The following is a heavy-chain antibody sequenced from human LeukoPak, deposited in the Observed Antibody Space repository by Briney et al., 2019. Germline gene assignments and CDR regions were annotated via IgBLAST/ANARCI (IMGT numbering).Heavy chain of an antibody. Sequence: SETLSLTCSVSGGFNTHYYWSWIRQPPGKGLEWIGYFYHSGSTNYNPSLKSRVTISVDTSKNQFSLKLSSVTAADTAVYYCARHQWLVNPYFDYWGQGTLVTVSS. CDR1: GGFNTHYY. V-gene: IGHV4-59*08. D-gene: IGHD6-19*01. CDR2: FYHSGST. CDR3: ARHQWLVNPYFDY. J-gene: IGHJ4*02.